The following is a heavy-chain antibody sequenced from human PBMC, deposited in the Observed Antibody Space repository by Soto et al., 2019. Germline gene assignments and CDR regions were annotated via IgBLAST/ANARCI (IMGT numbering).Heavy chain of an antibody. D-gene: IGHD6-6*01. J-gene: IGHJ4*02. Sequence: SVKVSCKASGCTFSSYAISWVRQAPGQGLEWMGGIIPIFGTANYAQKFQGRVTITADESTSTAYMELSSLRSEDTAVYYCARGYSSSPQGGYWGQGTLVTVSS. CDR2: IIPIFGTA. V-gene: IGHV1-69*13. CDR1: GCTFSSYA. CDR3: ARGYSSSPQGGY.